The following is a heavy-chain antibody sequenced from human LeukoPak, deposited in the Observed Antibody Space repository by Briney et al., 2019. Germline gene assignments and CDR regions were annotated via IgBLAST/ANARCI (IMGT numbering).Heavy chain of an antibody. D-gene: IGHD3-22*01. V-gene: IGHV4-38-2*02. CDR1: GYSISSGYY. J-gene: IGHJ3*02. CDR2: IYHSGST. CDR3: ARDDYYDSSGYTDAFDI. Sequence: SETLSLTCTVSGYSISSGYYWGWIRQPPGEGLEWIGSIYHSGSTYYNPSLKSRVTISVGTSKNQFSLKLSSVTAADTAVYYCARDDYYDSSGYTDAFDIWGQGTMVTVSS.